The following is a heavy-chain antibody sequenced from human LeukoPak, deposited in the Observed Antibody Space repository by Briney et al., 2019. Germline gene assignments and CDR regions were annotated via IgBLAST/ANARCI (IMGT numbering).Heavy chain of an antibody. CDR2: ISAYNGNT. V-gene: IGHV1-18*01. Sequence: ASVKVSCKASGYTYTSYGISWVRQAPGQGLVWMGWISAYNGNTNYAQKLQGRVTMTTGTSTSTAYMELRSLRSDDTVVYYCAARSIVGANFDYWGQGTLVTVSS. J-gene: IGHJ4*02. CDR3: AARSIVGANFDY. D-gene: IGHD1-26*01. CDR1: GYTYTSYG.